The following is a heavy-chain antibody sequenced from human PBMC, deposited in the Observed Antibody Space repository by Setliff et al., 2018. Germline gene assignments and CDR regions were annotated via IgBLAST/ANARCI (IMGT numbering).Heavy chain of an antibody. Sequence: GGSLRLSCAASGFRFSDLYMSWVRQVPGKGLEWLSKISGAGTTVYYADSVRGRFTISRDNAKNSLYLQMNSLRAEDSAIYYCAKEPAISLTEAIRRSYYDYALDVWGQGTTVTVSS. CDR2: ISGAGTTV. CDR1: GFRFSDLY. D-gene: IGHD3-9*01. CDR3: AKEPAISLTEAIRRSYYDYALDV. J-gene: IGHJ6*02. V-gene: IGHV3-11*01.